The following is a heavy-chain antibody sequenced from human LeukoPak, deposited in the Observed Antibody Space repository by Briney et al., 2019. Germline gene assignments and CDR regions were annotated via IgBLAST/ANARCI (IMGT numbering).Heavy chain of an antibody. V-gene: IGHV3-15*07. CDR1: GLIFSDAW. CDR2: IKSKVDGGTV. D-gene: IGHD7-27*01. J-gene: IGHJ4*02. CDR3: TKDPPLTGGVYSAY. Sequence: GGSLRLSCVASGLIFSDAWMNWVRQAPGKGLEWVGRIKSKVDGGTVDYAAPVKGRFTISRDDSKSTLYLQLNSLKTEDSAVYYCTKDPPLTGGVYSAYWGQGTLVTVSS.